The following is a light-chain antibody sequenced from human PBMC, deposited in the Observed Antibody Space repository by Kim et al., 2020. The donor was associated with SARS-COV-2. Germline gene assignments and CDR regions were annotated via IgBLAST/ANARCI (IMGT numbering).Light chain of an antibody. CDR2: KAS. J-gene: IGKJ1*01. CDR3: PAYNRSSKT. Sequence: DIQMTQSPSTLSASVGDRVTITCRASHSINSWLAWYQQKPGKAPKVLIHKASSLESGVPSRFSGSGSGTEFTLTISSLQPDDFATYYCPAYNRSSKTFGQGTKG. V-gene: IGKV1-5*03. CDR1: HSINSW.